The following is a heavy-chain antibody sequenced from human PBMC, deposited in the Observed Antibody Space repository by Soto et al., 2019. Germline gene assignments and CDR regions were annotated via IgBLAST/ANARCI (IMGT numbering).Heavy chain of an antibody. V-gene: IGHV3-23*01. Sequence: LRLSCAASGFTFSNYAMIWVRQAPGKGLEWVSGIGGRGTSSYYADSVKGRFAISRDNSYNTLFLQLHSLRAEDTAVYYCAKSRYADSSGDYYDFWGQGTRVTVSS. CDR2: IGGRGTSS. CDR1: GFTFSNYA. CDR3: AKSRYADSSGDYYDF. J-gene: IGHJ4*02. D-gene: IGHD3-22*01.